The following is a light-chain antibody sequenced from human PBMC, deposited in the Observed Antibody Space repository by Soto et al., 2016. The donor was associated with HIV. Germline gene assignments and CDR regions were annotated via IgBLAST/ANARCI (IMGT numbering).Light chain of an antibody. Sequence: DIQLTQSPSFLSASVGDRVTITCRASQGISSFLAWYQQKPGKAPKLLIYAASTLQSGVPSRFSGRGSGTDFTLTISSLQPEDSASYFXLQDYDRPYTFGQGTKLEIK. V-gene: IGKV1-9*01. CDR1: QGISSF. CDR3: LQDYDRPYT. CDR2: AAS. J-gene: IGKJ2*01.